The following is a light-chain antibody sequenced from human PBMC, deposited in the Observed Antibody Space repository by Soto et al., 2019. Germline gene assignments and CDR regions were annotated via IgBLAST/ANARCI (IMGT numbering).Light chain of an antibody. CDR1: QSVSSN. CDR3: QQYNNWPPFT. Sequence: EIVMTQSPATLSVSPGERATLSCRASQSVSSNLAWYQQKPGQAPRLLIYGASTRATGIPARFSGSGSVTEFTLTISSLQSEDFAVYYCQQYNNWPPFTFGPGTKVDLK. V-gene: IGKV3-15*01. CDR2: GAS. J-gene: IGKJ3*01.